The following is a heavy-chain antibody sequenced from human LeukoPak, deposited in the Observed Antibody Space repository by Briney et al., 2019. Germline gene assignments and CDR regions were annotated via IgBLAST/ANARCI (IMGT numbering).Heavy chain of an antibody. V-gene: IGHV3-74*01. CDR2: ITSDGGTT. J-gene: IGHJ4*02. CDR3: ARSGNSWSYFDY. Sequence: GGSLRLSCAASGFTFSSYWMHWVRQAPGKGLVWVSHITSDGGTTNYADSVKGRFTNSRDNAQNTLYLQMNRLRAEDTAVYYCARSGNSWSYFDYWGQGTLVTVSS. CDR1: GFTFSSYW. D-gene: IGHD6-13*01.